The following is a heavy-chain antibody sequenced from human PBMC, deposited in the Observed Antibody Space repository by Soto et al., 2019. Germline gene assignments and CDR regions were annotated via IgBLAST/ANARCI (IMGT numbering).Heavy chain of an antibody. CDR2: IIPIFDTA. D-gene: IGHD2-2*01. Sequence: QVQLVQSGAEVKTPGSSVKVSCKASGGTFSNYAISWVRQAPGQGLEWMGGIIPIFDTADYAQRFKGRVTITADESTSTAYLELSSLTSGDTAVYYCARDMIPAAISYRYYALDVWGQGTTVTVSS. CDR3: ARDMIPAAISYRYYALDV. CDR1: GGTFSNYA. V-gene: IGHV1-69*01. J-gene: IGHJ6*02.